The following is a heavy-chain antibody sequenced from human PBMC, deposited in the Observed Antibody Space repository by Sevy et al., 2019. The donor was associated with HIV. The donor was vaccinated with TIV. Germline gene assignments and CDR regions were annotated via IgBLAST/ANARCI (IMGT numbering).Heavy chain of an antibody. J-gene: IGHJ4*02. V-gene: IGHV4-39*01. CDR2: IRHGGYT. CDR3: EGPKFTYTNGWHYFDY. D-gene: IGHD2-8*01. CDR1: GASISNTAYY. Sequence: SETLSLTCIVSGASISNTAYYWGWIRQSPGKGLEWIASIRHGGYTFYNPSLKSRVTISADTSKNQFSLKLNSVSAADTSIYYCEGPKFTYTNGWHYFDYWGQGTVVTVSS.